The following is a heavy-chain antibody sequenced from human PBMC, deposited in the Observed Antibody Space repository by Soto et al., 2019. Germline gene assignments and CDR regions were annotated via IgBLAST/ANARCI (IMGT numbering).Heavy chain of an antibody. Sequence: SETLSLTCTVSGVSISDNYWNWIRQPPGKGLEWIGYIYSNGITRYSPSLRSRVTISLDTSKNQFSLNLSSVTAADTAVYYCARDSPRTTVFGPFYYYTMDVWGPGTTVTV. CDR3: ARDSPRTTVFGPFYYYTMDV. J-gene: IGHJ6*02. V-gene: IGHV4-59*01. CDR1: GVSISDNY. D-gene: IGHD3-3*01. CDR2: IYSNGIT.